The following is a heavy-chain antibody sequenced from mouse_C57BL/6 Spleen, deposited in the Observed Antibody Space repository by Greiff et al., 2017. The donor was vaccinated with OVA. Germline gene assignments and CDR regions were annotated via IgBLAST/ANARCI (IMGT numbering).Heavy chain of an antibody. V-gene: IGHV5-16*01. Sequence: DVQLVASEGGLVQPGSSMKLSCTASGFTFSDYYMAWVRQVPEKGLEWVANINYDGSSTYYLDSLKSRFIISRDNAKNILYLQMSSLKSEDTATYYCARELYGYWYFDVWGTGTTVTVSS. J-gene: IGHJ1*03. CDR1: GFTFSDYY. CDR2: INYDGSST. CDR3: ARELYGYWYFDV. D-gene: IGHD1-1*02.